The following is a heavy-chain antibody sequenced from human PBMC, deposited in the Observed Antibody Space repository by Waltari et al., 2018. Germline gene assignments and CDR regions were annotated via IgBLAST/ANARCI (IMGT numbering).Heavy chain of an antibody. CDR2: FVARFGEA. Sequence: QVQLVQSGAEVKKPGSSVKVSCKASGGTLRNYAMIWVRQARGQGLGWMGGFVARFGEAEYAQKCTGRLTITADESTSTAYMELSSLRSEDTAVYYCARDSGPPTFGGVSPYYYMDVWGKGTTVIVSS. V-gene: IGHV1-69*01. CDR1: GGTLRNYA. CDR3: ARDSGPPTFGGVSPYYYMDV. D-gene: IGHD2-8*02. J-gene: IGHJ6*03.